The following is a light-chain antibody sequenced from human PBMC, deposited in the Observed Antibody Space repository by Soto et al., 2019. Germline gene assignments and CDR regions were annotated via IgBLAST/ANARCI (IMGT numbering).Light chain of an antibody. V-gene: IGKV3-15*01. Sequence: EIVMTQSPATLSVSPGDRATLSCRASQSISANLAWYQQKPGQTPRLLIYGASTRASGVPAKFSGSGSGTEFTLTISSLQSEDFAVYYCQPYNNWPFTFGGGTKVDIK. J-gene: IGKJ4*01. CDR3: QPYNNWPFT. CDR2: GAS. CDR1: QSISAN.